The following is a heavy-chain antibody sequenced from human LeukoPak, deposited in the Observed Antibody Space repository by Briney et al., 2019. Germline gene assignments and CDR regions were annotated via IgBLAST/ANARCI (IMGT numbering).Heavy chain of an antibody. V-gene: IGHV4-39*01. CDR1: GGSISSSSYY. CDR3: ARHDRLRRKGGDY. D-gene: IGHD4-17*01. CDR2: IYYSGST. J-gene: IGHJ4*02. Sequence: SETLSLTCTVSGGSISSSSYYWGWIRQPPGKGLEWIGSIYYSGSTYYNPSLRSRVTISVDTSKNQFSLKLSSVTAADTAVYYCARHDRLRRKGGDYWGQGTLVTVSS.